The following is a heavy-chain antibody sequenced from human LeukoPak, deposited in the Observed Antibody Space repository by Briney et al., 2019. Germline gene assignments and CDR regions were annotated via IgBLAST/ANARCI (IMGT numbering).Heavy chain of an antibody. V-gene: IGHV4-59*01. CDR1: GGSFSTYY. Sequence: PSETLSLTCTVSGGSFSTYYWSWIRQPPGKGLEWIGYIYYSGSTDYNPSLKSRVTMSLDTSKNQCSLNLNSVAAADAVVYYCARAVMTFGAAVAKGFDCWGQGTLVTVSS. D-gene: IGHD3/OR15-3a*01. J-gene: IGHJ4*02. CDR2: IYYSGST. CDR3: ARAVMTFGAAVAKGFDC.